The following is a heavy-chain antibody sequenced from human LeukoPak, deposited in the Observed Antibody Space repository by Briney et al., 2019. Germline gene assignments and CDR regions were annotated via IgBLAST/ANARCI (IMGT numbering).Heavy chain of an antibody. D-gene: IGHD3-22*01. CDR1: GFTFRSYA. Sequence: GGSLRLSCAASGFTFRSYAMRSVREAPGKGVEWGSDISGSGGGTYYADSVKGRFPISRDKSKNTLYLQMTSLRAEDTAVYYCAKSPRYDYDSSGYSQYYFDYWGQGTLVTVSS. CDR3: AKSPRYDYDSSGYSQYYFDY. V-gene: IGHV3-23*01. J-gene: IGHJ4*02. CDR2: ISGSGGGT.